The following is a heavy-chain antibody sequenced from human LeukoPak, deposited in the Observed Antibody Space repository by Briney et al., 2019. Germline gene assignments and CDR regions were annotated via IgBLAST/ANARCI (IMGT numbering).Heavy chain of an antibody. CDR3: ARGVLWSGYFGYYYYGMDV. Sequence: SVKVSCKASGGTFTSYAISWVRQAPGQGLEWMGGIIPIFGTANYAQKFQGRVTITADESTSTAYMELSSLRSEDTAVYYCARGVLWSGYFGYYYYGMDVWGQGTTVTVSS. J-gene: IGHJ6*02. D-gene: IGHD3-3*01. CDR1: GGTFTSYA. CDR2: IIPIFGTA. V-gene: IGHV1-69*13.